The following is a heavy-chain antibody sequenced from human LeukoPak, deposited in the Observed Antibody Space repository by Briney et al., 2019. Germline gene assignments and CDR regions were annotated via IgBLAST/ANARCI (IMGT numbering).Heavy chain of an antibody. D-gene: IGHD5-24*01. CDR3: ARGETLFDY. V-gene: IGHV1-18*01. CDR2: ISAYNGNT. J-gene: IGHJ4*02. Sequence: GESLKISCKGSGYSFTSYGISWVRQAPGQGLEWMGWISAYNGNTNYAQKLQGRVTMTTDTSTSTAYMELRSLRSDDTAVYYCARGETLFDYWGQGTLVTVSS. CDR1: GYSFTSYG.